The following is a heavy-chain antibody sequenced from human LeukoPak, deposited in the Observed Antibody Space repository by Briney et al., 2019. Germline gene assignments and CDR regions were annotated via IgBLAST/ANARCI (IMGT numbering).Heavy chain of an antibody. D-gene: IGHD6-19*01. Sequence: GGSLRLSCVVSGLPFSGSGMHWIRQASGRGPEWVARIRSKKNGYATEYAAAVQGRFTISRDDSKNTVFLQMDSLRTEDTALYYCTRPSSSPGRGDYWGQGTLVIVSS. J-gene: IGHJ4*02. V-gene: IGHV3-73*01. CDR2: IRSKKNGYAT. CDR3: TRPSSSPGRGDY. CDR1: GLPFSGSG.